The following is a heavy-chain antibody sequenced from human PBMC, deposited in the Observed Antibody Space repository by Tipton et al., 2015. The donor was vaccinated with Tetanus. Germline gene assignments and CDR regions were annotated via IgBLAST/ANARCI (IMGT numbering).Heavy chain of an antibody. Sequence: TLSLTCVVYGGSLGHYYWTWIRQPPGKGLEWIGEINHDGRSTYTPSLKSRVTMLVDTSKKQFSLKVTSVTAADTAVYYCARDRGLTTSGGIGMDVWGQGTTVTVAS. CDR2: INHDGRS. J-gene: IGHJ6*02. D-gene: IGHD3-22*01. V-gene: IGHV4-34*01. CDR3: ARDRGLTTSGGIGMDV. CDR1: GGSLGHYY.